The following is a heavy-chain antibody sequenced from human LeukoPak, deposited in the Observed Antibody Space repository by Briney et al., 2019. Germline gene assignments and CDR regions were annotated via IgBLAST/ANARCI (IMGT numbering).Heavy chain of an antibody. Sequence: GGSLRLSCAASGFTFSRHAMSWVRPAPGKELEWVSGISGSGDNTNYEDSVKGRFTISRENSRNTRYLQMNSLRAEDTAVYYCAKHGTYYDFWSGQYYFDYWGQGTLVTVSS. CDR1: GFTFSRHA. J-gene: IGHJ4*02. D-gene: IGHD3-3*01. V-gene: IGHV3-23*01. CDR3: AKHGTYYDFWSGQYYFDY. CDR2: ISGSGDNT.